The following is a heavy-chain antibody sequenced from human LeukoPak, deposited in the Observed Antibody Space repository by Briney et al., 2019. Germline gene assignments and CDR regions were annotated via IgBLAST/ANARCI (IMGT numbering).Heavy chain of an antibody. D-gene: IGHD6-13*01. CDR1: GYTFTNYD. CDR3: ARLVIRTAAGTGGGDY. J-gene: IGHJ4*02. Sequence: GAAVKVSCKASGYTFTNYDINWVRQATGQGLEWMGWVNPHSGNTGYAQKFQGRVIMTRDTPTNTAYMELRSLTSEDTAVYYCARLVIRTAAGTGGGDYWGQGTLVTVSS. V-gene: IGHV1-8*01. CDR2: VNPHSGNT.